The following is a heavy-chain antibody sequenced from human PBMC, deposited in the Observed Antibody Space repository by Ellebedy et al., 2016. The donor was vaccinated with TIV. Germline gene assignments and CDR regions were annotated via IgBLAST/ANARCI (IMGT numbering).Heavy chain of an antibody. V-gene: IGHV3-30*19. D-gene: IGHD3-10*01. Sequence: GGSLRLSXAASGFTFSSYGMHWVRQAPGKGLEWVAVISYDGSNKYYADSVKGRFTISRDNSKNTLYLQMNSLRAEDTAVYYCARGGLWFGEYYYMDVWGKGTTVTVSS. J-gene: IGHJ6*03. CDR2: ISYDGSNK. CDR1: GFTFSSYG. CDR3: ARGGLWFGEYYYMDV.